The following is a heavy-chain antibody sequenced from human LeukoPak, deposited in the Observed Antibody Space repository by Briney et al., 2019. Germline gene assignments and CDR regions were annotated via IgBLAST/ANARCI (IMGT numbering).Heavy chain of an antibody. V-gene: IGHV3-48*03. Sequence: GGSLRLSCAASGFTFSSYEMNWVRQAPGKGLEWVSYISSSGSTIYYADSVKGRFTISRDNAKNSLYLQMNSLRAEDTAVYYCARLGDYYYYYYYMDVWGKGTTVTISS. CDR1: GFTFSSYE. CDR2: ISSSGSTI. CDR3: ARLGDYYYYYYYMDV. J-gene: IGHJ6*03.